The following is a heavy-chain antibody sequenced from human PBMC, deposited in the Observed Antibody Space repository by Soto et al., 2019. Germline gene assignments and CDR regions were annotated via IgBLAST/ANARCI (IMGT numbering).Heavy chain of an antibody. Sequence: NPSETLSLTCTVSGGSISSSSYYWGWIRQPPGKGLEWIGSIYYSGSTYYNPSLKSRVTISVDTSKNQFSLKLSSVTAADTAVYYCARKRGSSFGVVIISYYYGMDVWGQGTTVTVSS. D-gene: IGHD3-3*01. CDR2: IYYSGST. V-gene: IGHV4-39*01. J-gene: IGHJ6*02. CDR1: GGSISSSSYY. CDR3: ARKRGSSFGVVIISYYYGMDV.